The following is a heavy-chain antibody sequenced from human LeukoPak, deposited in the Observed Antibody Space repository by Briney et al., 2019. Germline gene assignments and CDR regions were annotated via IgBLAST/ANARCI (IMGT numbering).Heavy chain of an antibody. CDR1: GYIFTGYG. V-gene: IGHV1-18*01. D-gene: IGHD6-25*01. J-gene: IGHJ6*03. Sequence: ASVKVSCKASGYIFTGYGISWVRQAPGQGLEWMGRISAYSGHTNYAQKLQGRVTMTTDTSASTAYMELTSLRSDDTAVYYCARERYSSGPRYMDVWGKGTTVTVSS. CDR3: ARERYSSGPRYMDV. CDR2: ISAYSGHT.